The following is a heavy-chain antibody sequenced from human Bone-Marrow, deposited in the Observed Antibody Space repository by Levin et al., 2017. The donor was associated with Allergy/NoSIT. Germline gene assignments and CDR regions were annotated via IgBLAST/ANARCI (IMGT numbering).Heavy chain of an antibody. Sequence: TGGSLRLSCTASGFTFGDYAMNWVRQAPGKGLEWVGFIRSEAYGGTTEYASSVKGRFTISRDDSKSIAYLQMNSLKTEDTGMYYCTGDYYYYMDVWGKGTTVTVAS. CDR3: TGDYYYYMDV. CDR1: GFTFGDYA. J-gene: IGHJ6*03. CDR2: IRSEAYGGTT. V-gene: IGHV3-49*04.